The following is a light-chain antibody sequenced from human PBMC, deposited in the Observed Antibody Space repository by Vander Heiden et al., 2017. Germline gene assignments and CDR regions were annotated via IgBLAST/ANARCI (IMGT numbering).Light chain of an antibody. CDR3: QSYDSGPYV. CDR2: GNN. CDR1: SPNIGAGYD. J-gene: IGLJ1*01. V-gene: IGLV1-40*01. Sequence: QSVLTQPPSVSGAPGQRVTISCTGISPNIGAGYDVYWYQQLPGTAPKLLIYGNNNRPSGVPDRFSGSKSGTSASLAITGLQAEDEADYYCQSYDSGPYVFGTGTRVTVL.